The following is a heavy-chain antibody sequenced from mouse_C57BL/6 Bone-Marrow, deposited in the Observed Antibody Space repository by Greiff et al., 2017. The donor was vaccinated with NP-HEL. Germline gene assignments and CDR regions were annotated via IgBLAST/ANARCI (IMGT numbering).Heavy chain of an antibody. CDR2: IWSGGST. CDR1: GFSLTSYG. J-gene: IGHJ1*03. CDR3: GRKGYYGSSHWYFDV. D-gene: IGHD1-1*01. V-gene: IGHV2-2*01. Sequence: VQLQESGPGLVQPSQSLSITCTVSGFSLTSYGVHWVRQSPGKGLEWLGVIWSGGSTDYNAAFISRLSISKDNSKSQVFFKMNSLQADDTAIYYCGRKGYYGSSHWYFDVWGTGTTVTVSS.